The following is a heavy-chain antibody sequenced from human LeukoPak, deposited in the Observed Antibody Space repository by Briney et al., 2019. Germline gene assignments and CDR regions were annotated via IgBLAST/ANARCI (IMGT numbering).Heavy chain of an antibody. Sequence: GGSLRLSCAASGFTFNDYYMTWIRQAPGKGLEWVSYISSSGTTIYYADSVKGRFTISRDNAKNSLYLQMNTLRSDDTAVYYCARDNNDYVWGSYRNGFDPWGQGTLVTVSS. D-gene: IGHD3-16*02. CDR2: ISSSGTTI. CDR3: ARDNNDYVWGSYRNGFDP. J-gene: IGHJ5*02. CDR1: GFTFNDYY. V-gene: IGHV3-11*01.